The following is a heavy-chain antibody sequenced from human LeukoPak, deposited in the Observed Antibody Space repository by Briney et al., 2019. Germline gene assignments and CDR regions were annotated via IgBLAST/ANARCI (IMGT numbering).Heavy chain of an antibody. CDR2: ISYDGSNK. CDR1: GFTFSSHG. Sequence: GRSLRLSCVASGFTFSSHGMHWVRQALGKGLEWVAIISYDGSNKYFADSVKGRFTISRDSSKNTLYLQMNSLRAEDTAVYYCARDRSSSWALDYWGQGTLVTVSS. CDR3: ARDRSSSWALDY. V-gene: IGHV3-30*03. D-gene: IGHD6-13*01. J-gene: IGHJ4*02.